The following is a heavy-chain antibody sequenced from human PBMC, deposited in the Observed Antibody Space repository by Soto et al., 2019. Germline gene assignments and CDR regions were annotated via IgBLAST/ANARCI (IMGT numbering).Heavy chain of an antibody. CDR2: IHDSGAT. D-gene: IGHD2-15*01. CDR1: GASITKSF. J-gene: IGHJ4*02. V-gene: IGHV4-59*01. CDR3: ARSDMEDGRRDANY. Sequence: QVQLKESGPGLVKTSETLSLTCSVSGASITKSFWCWIRQSPQKGLEWIAYIHDSGATDYHPSFQSRSTISLDASRDQFILKLGSGTAADADVYYFARSDMEDGRRDANYRGQGTLVTVS.